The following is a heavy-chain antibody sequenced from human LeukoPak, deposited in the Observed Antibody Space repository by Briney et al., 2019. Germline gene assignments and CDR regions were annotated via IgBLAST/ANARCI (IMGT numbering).Heavy chain of an antibody. Sequence: GGSLRLSCAAPGFTFSDYWMHWVRQAPGKGPAWVSRINPDGTSTSYADSVKGRFTISRDNAKTSLYLQMNSLRAEDTALYYCTKASRHDILIGLGDYFDHWGQGNLVTVSS. CDR2: INPDGTST. CDR3: TKASRHDILIGLGDYFDH. J-gene: IGHJ4*02. CDR1: GFTFSDYW. D-gene: IGHD3-9*01. V-gene: IGHV3-74*01.